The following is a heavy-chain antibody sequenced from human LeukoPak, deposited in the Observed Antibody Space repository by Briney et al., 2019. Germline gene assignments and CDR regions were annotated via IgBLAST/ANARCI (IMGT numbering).Heavy chain of an antibody. J-gene: IGHJ4*02. CDR3: ARGDVVVIANPDY. V-gene: IGHV1-2*02. CDR1: GYTFTSYY. Sequence: ASVKVSCKASGYTFTSYYMHWVRQAPGQGLEWMGWINPNSGGTNYAQKFQGRVTMTRDTSISTAYMELSRLRSDDTAVYYCARGDVVVIANPDYWGQGTLVTVSS. CDR2: INPNSGGT. D-gene: IGHD2-21*01.